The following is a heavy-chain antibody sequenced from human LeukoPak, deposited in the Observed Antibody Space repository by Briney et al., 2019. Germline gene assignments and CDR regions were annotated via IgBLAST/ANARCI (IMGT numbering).Heavy chain of an antibody. Sequence: ASVTVSCKASGYTFTNYAMNWVRQAPGQGLEWMGWINTNTGNPTYAQGFIGRFLFSLDTSVSTTYLQITSLKAEDTAVYYCARITVGAFDIWGQGTMVTVSS. V-gene: IGHV7-4-1*02. D-gene: IGHD3-10*01. J-gene: IGHJ3*02. CDR1: GYTFTNYA. CDR2: INTNTGNP. CDR3: ARITVGAFDI.